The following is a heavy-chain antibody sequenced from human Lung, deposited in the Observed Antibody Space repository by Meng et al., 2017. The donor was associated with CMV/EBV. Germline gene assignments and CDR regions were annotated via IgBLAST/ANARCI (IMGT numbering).Heavy chain of an antibody. Sequence: QTQTQQAVPGLVKPSPTPSPTCSTPGDSVSNHTAAWICLWQFPSRGLEWLGRTYYRSKWYAYYAVTLKSRIALKPDTSKTLFSPQLNSVTPEDTALYYCATSVGCGCDCYSLHFDYWAQGTLVTVSS. CDR3: ATSVGCGCDCYSLHFDY. J-gene: IGHJ4*02. CDR2: TYYRSKWYA. D-gene: IGHD2-21*02. V-gene: IGHV6-1*01. CDR1: GDSVSNHTAA.